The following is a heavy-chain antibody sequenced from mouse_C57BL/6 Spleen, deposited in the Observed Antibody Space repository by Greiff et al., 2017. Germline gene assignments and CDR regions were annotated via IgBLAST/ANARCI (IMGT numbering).Heavy chain of an antibody. J-gene: IGHJ3*01. Sequence: EVQVVESGGGLVKPGGSLKLSCAASGFTFSSYTMSWVRQTPEKRLEWVATISGGGGNTYYPDSVKGRFTISRDNAKNTLYLQMSSLRSEDTALYYCARDGNHAWFAYWGQGTLVTVSA. CDR3: ARDGNHAWFAY. CDR2: ISGGGGNT. D-gene: IGHD2-1*01. CDR1: GFTFSSYT. V-gene: IGHV5-9*01.